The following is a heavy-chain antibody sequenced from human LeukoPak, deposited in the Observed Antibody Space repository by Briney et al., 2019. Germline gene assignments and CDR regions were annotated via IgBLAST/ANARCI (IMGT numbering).Heavy chain of an antibody. CDR1: GYTFTSYD. D-gene: IGHD3-3*01. CDR3: ARGPSYYDFWSGYYPLDY. CDR2: MNPNSGNT. J-gene: IGHJ4*02. Sequence: ASVKVSCKASGYTFTSYDINWVRQATGQGLEWMGWMNPNSGNTGYAQKFQGRVTMTRNTSISTAYMELSSLRSEDTAVYYCARGPSYYDFWSGYYPLDYWGQGTLVTVSS. V-gene: IGHV1-8*01.